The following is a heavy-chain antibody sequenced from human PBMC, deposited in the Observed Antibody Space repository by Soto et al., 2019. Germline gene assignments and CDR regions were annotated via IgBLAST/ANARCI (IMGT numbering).Heavy chain of an antibody. CDR2: IYHSGST. D-gene: IGHD3-22*01. CDR1: GGSISSSNW. V-gene: IGHV4-4*02. J-gene: IGHJ6*02. Sequence: SETLSLTCAVSGGSISSSNWWSWVRQPPGKGLEWIGEIYHSGSTNYNPSLKSRVTISVDKSKNQFSLKLSSVTAADTAVYYCARGLYYYDSSGYYFAYYYYGMDVWGHGTTATVSS. CDR3: ARGLYYYDSSGYYFAYYYYGMDV.